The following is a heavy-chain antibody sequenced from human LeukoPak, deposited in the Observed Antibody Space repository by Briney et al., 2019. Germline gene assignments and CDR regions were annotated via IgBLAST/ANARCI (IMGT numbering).Heavy chain of an antibody. CDR3: ARSASGPLDY. J-gene: IGHJ4*02. CDR2: ISGSGGTT. D-gene: IGHD2-8*02. V-gene: IGHV3-21*06. Sequence: GGSLRLSCAASGFTFRDYGMSWVRQAPGKGLEWVSSISGSGGTTYYADSVQGRFTVSRDNARNSLYLQMNSLRVDDTAVYYCARSASGPLDYWGQGTLVTVSS. CDR1: GFTFRDYG.